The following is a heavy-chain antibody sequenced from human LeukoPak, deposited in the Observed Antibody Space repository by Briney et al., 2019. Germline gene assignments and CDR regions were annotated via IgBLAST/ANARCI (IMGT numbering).Heavy chain of an antibody. CDR3: ATYSSLNRREFQY. CDR2: INGDGRNI. Sequence: GGSLRLSCVASGFTFNSYWMHWVRQDPRKGLVWVSRINGDGRNINYADSVRGRFTISRDNAKNTLYLQMNSLRAEDTAVYYCATYSSLNRREFQYWGQGTLLTVSS. D-gene: IGHD6-19*01. V-gene: IGHV3-74*01. CDR1: GFTFNSYW. J-gene: IGHJ1*01.